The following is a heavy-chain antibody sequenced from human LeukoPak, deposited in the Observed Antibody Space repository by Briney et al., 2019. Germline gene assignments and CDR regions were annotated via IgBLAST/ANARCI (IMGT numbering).Heavy chain of an antibody. CDR2: IRSDGSYK. CDR3: ARGDGSGSYSQFDY. Sequence: GGSLRLSCAASGFTFSSYGMHWVRQAPGKGLEWVAFIRSDGSYKYYADSVKGRFTISRDNAKNSLYLQMNSLRAEDTAVYYCARGDGSGSYSQFDYWGQGTLVTVSS. D-gene: IGHD3-10*01. V-gene: IGHV3-30*02. J-gene: IGHJ4*02. CDR1: GFTFSSYG.